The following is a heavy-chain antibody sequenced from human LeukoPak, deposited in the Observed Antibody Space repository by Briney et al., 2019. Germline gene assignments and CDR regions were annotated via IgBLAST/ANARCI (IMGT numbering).Heavy chain of an antibody. CDR1: GFTFSSYA. D-gene: IGHD6-13*01. CDR2: ISGSGGST. J-gene: IGHJ4*02. Sequence: GGSLRLSCAASGFTFSSYAMNWVRQAPGKGLVWVSGISGSGGSTYYADSVKGRFTISRDNSKNTLYLQMNSLRAEDTAVYYCAKDSAYSSGWYYFDPWGQGILVTVSS. V-gene: IGHV3-23*01. CDR3: AKDSAYSSGWYYFDP.